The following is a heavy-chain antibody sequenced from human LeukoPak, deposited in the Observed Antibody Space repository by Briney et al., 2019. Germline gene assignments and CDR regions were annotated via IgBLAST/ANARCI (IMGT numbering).Heavy chain of an antibody. CDR3: ARLLMTTVTTATPNFDY. CDR1: GYSFTSYW. J-gene: IGHJ4*02. CDR2: IYPGDSDT. V-gene: IGHV5-51*01. Sequence: GESLKISCKGSGYSFTSYWIGWVRQMPGKGLEWMGIIYPGDSDTRYSPSFQGQVTISADKSISTAYLQWSSLKASDTAMYYCARLLMTTVTTATPNFDYWGQGTLVTVSS. D-gene: IGHD4-17*01.